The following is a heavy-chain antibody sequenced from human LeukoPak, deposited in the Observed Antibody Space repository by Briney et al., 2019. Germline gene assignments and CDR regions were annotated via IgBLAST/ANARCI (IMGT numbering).Heavy chain of an antibody. D-gene: IGHD3-22*01. Sequence: GASVKVSCKASGYTFTSYGISWVRRAPGQGLEWMGWISAYNGNTNYAQKLQGRVTMTTDTSTSTAYMELRSLRSDDTAVYYCARDAYYDSSGYYLTLVYYYYGMDVWGQGTTVTVSS. CDR3: ARDAYYDSSGYYLTLVYYYYGMDV. CDR1: GYTFTSYG. J-gene: IGHJ6*02. CDR2: ISAYNGNT. V-gene: IGHV1-18*01.